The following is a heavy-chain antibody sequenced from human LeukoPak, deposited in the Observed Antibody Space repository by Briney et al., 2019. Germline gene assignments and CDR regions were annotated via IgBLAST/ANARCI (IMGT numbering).Heavy chain of an antibody. Sequence: GGSLRLSCAASGFTFDDYGMTWVRQAPGKGLEWVSVIYSGGSTYYADSVKGRFTISRDNSKNTLYLQMNSLRAEDTAVYYCAREACSGGSCYFRCWGQGTLVTVSS. D-gene: IGHD2-15*01. CDR1: GFTFDDYG. CDR2: IYSGGST. V-gene: IGHV3-53*01. J-gene: IGHJ4*02. CDR3: AREACSGGSCYFRC.